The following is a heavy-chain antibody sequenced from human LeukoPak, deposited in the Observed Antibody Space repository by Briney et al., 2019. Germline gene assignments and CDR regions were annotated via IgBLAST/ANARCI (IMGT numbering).Heavy chain of an antibody. CDR1: GFTVSSNY. CDR3: ARDLPPYYFDY. Sequence: GGSLRLSCAASGFTVSSNYVSWVRQAPGKGLEWVSVIYSGGSTYYADSVKGRFTISRDNSKNTLYLQMNSLRAEDTAVYYCARDLPPYYFDYWGQGTLVTVSS. CDR2: IYSGGST. J-gene: IGHJ4*02. V-gene: IGHV3-66*01.